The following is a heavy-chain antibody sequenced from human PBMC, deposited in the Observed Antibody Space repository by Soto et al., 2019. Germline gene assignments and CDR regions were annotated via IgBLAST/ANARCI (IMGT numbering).Heavy chain of an antibody. J-gene: IGHJ4*02. V-gene: IGHV3-9*01. CDR3: AKDTYAANWGALGY. D-gene: IGHD7-27*01. Sequence: PGGSLRLSCAASGFTFDDYAMHWVRQAPGKGLEWVSGISWNSGSIGYADSVKGRFTISRDNAKNSLYLQMNSLRAEDTALYYCAKDTYAANWGALGYWGQGTLVTVSS. CDR2: ISWNSGSI. CDR1: GFTFDDYA.